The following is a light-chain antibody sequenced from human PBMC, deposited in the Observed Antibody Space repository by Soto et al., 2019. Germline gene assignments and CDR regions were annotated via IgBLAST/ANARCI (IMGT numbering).Light chain of an antibody. J-gene: IGKJ4*01. CDR1: QGISSY. CDR3: QQVNSFPVT. V-gene: IGKV1-9*01. Sequence: DIQLTQSPSFLSASVGDRITITCRASQGISSYLAWLQQRPGKAPKLLIHSASTLQSGVPSRFSVSGSGTEFTLTISSLQPEDFATYYCQQVNSFPVTFGGGTKVEIK. CDR2: SAS.